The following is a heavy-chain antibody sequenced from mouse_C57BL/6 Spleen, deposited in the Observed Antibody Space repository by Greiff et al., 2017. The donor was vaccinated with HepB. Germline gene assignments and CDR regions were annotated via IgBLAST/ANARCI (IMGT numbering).Heavy chain of an antibody. J-gene: IGHJ4*01. CDR3: ASLYYGSSYEGDAMDY. CDR2: ISYDGSN. CDR1: GYSITSGYY. D-gene: IGHD1-1*01. Sequence: VQLKESGPGLVKPSQSLSLTCSVTGYSITSGYYWNWIRQFPGNKLEWMGYISYDGSNNYNPSLKNRISITRDTSKNQFFLKLNSVTTEDTATYYCASLYYGSSYEGDAMDYWGQGTSVTVSS. V-gene: IGHV3-6*01.